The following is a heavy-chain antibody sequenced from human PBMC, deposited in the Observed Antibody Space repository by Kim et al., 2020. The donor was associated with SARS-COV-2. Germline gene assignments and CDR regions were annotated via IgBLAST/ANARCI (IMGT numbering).Heavy chain of an antibody. CDR1: GGSISSGGYY. CDR3: ARDPFMVVPAAAIDI. CDR2: IYYSGST. Sequence: SETLSLTCTVSGGSISSGGYYWSWIRQHPGKGLEWIGYIYYSGSTYYNPSLKSRVTISVDTSKNQFSLKLSSVTAADTAVYYCARDPFMVVPAAAIDIWGQGTMVTVSS. J-gene: IGHJ3*02. D-gene: IGHD2-2*01. V-gene: IGHV4-31*03.